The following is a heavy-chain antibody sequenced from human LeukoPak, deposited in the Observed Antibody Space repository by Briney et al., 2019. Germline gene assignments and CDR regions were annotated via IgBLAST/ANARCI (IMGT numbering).Heavy chain of an antibody. V-gene: IGHV3-21*01. J-gene: IGHJ3*02. D-gene: IGHD2-15*01. CDR1: GFTFSSYS. CDR3: ARSSMVDANDAFDI. CDR2: ISKNSGYM. Sequence: GGSLRLSCAAPGFTFSSYSMNWVRQAPGKGLEWVSSISKNSGYMYYIDSVKGRFTISRDNAKNSMFLQMNSLRAEDTAVYYCARSSMVDANDAFDIWGQGTMVTVSP.